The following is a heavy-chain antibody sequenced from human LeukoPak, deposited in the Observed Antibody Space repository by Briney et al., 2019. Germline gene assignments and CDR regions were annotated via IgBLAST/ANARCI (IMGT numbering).Heavy chain of an antibody. CDR2: ISNSGGSA. Sequence: GGSLRLSCAASGFTFNIYAMSWVRQAPGTGLEWVSSISNSGGSAYYADPVKGRFTISRDNSKNTLYLQMNSLTAADAAVYYCAKQLGFCSRGTCYFTYWGQGTLVTVSS. J-gene: IGHJ4*02. CDR1: GFTFNIYA. CDR3: AKQLGFCSRGTCYFTY. V-gene: IGHV3-23*01. D-gene: IGHD2-15*01.